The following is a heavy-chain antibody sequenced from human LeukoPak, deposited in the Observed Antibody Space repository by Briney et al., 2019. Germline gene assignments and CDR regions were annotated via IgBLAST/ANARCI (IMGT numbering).Heavy chain of an antibody. Sequence: GGSLRLSCAASGFTFSSYAMSWVRQAPGKGLEWVSTISGSGGSTYYADSVKGRFTTSRDNSKNTLYLQMNSLRAEDTALYYCAKAAYGDYVNWFDPWGQGTLVTVSS. V-gene: IGHV3-23*01. CDR1: GFTFSSYA. D-gene: IGHD4-17*01. CDR3: AKAAYGDYVNWFDP. CDR2: ISGSGGST. J-gene: IGHJ5*02.